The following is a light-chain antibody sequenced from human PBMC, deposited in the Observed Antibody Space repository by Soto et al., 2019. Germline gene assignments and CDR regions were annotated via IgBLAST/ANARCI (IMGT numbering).Light chain of an antibody. J-gene: IGKJ2*01. CDR2: AAS. CDR1: QGISNY. CDR3: XXYNSAPYT. Sequence: DIQMTQSPSSLSASVGDRVTITCRASQGISNYLAWYQQKPGKVPKLLIYAASTLQSGVPSRFSGSGSGTXXXXXXXXLQPXDVXXXXXXXYNSAPYTFGQGTKLEIK. V-gene: IGKV1-27*01.